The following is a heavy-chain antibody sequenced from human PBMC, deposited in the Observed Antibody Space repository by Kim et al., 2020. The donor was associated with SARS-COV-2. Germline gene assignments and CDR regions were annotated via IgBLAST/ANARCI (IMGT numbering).Heavy chain of an antibody. J-gene: IGHJ4*02. CDR2: ISDSGGGT. CDR1: GFTFSNYA. Sequence: GGSLRLSCAASGFTFSNYAMTWVRQAPGKGLEWVAIISDSGGGTYHADSVRGRFTISRDNSRNTLYLQMNSQRVEDTAVYYCVKDFPDWGQGTLVTVSS. V-gene: IGHV3-23*01. CDR3: VKDFPD.